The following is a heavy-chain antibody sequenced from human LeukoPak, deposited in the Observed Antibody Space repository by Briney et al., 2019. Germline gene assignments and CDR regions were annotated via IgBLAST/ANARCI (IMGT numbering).Heavy chain of an antibody. CDR3: ARDLVATPETLHTDNNWFDP. V-gene: IGHV4-39*07. J-gene: IGHJ5*02. CDR2: IYYSGST. CDR1: GGSISSSSYY. D-gene: IGHD5-12*01. Sequence: PSETLSLTCTVSGGSISSSSYYWGWIRQPPGKGLEWIGSIYYSGSTYYNPSLKSRVTISVDTSKNQFSLKLSSVTAADTAVYYCARDLVATPETLHTDNNWFDPWGQGTLVTVSS.